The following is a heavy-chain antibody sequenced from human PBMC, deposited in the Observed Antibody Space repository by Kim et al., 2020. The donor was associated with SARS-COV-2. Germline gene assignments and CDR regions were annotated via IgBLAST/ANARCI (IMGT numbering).Heavy chain of an antibody. Sequence: TYYNPSLKSRVTISVDTSKNQFSLKLSSVTAADTAVYYCARMRFPGAFDIWGQGTMVTVSS. J-gene: IGHJ3*02. CDR3: ARMRFPGAFDI. V-gene: IGHV4-39*01. D-gene: IGHD3-10*01. CDR2: T.